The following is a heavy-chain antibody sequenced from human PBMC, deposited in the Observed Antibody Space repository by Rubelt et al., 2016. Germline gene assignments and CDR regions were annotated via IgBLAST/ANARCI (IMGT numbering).Heavy chain of an antibody. CDR1: GYTFTSYS. CDR3: ARDRIRIAARQGWYFDL. CDR2: ISAYNGNT. D-gene: IGHD6-6*01. Sequence: QVQLVQSGAEVKKPGASVKVSCKASGYTFTSYSISWVRQAPGQGLEWMGWISAYNGNTNYAQKRQGRVTMTTDPSTSTAYMELRSLRSDDTAVYYCARDRIRIAARQGWYFDLWGRGTLVTVSS. V-gene: IGHV1-18*01. J-gene: IGHJ2*01.